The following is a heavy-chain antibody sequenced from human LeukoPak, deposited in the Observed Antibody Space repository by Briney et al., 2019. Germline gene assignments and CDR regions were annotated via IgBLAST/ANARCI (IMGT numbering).Heavy chain of an antibody. D-gene: IGHD2-8*01. CDR3: ARDLGYCTNGVCPNWFDP. J-gene: IGHJ5*02. CDR2: INPNSGGT. CDR1: GYTFTGYY. Sequence: ASVKVSCKASGYTFTGYYMHWVRQAPGQGLEWMGWINPNSGGTNYAQKFQGRVTMIRDTSISTAYMELSRLRSDDTAVYYCARDLGYCTNGVCPNWFDPWGQGTLVTVSS. V-gene: IGHV1-2*02.